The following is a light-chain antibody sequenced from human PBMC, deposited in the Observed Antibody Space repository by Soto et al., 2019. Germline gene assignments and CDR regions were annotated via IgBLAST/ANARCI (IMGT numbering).Light chain of an antibody. Sequence: QSVLTQPPSASGTPGQRVTVSCSGSSSNVGSNTVNWYQSLPGTAPKLLIYSNDQRPSGVPDRFSGSKSGTSASLAISGLQSEDEAGYYCAAWDDSLNAVVFGGGTQLTVL. J-gene: IGLJ2*01. V-gene: IGLV1-44*01. CDR1: SSNVGSNT. CDR2: SND. CDR3: AAWDDSLNAVV.